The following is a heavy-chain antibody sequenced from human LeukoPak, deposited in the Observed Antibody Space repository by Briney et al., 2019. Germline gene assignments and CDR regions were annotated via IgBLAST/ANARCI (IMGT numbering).Heavy chain of an antibody. J-gene: IGHJ4*02. Sequence: GGSLRLSCAASGFTFSNAWMSWVRQAPGKGLEWVGRIKSKTDGGTTDYAAPVKGRFTIPRDDSKNTLYLQMNSLKTEDTAVYYCATGSTAIQGATDYDYWGQGTLVTVSS. CDR3: ATGSTAIQGATDYDY. D-gene: IGHD2-2*02. CDR2: IKSKTDGGTT. CDR1: GFTFSNAW. V-gene: IGHV3-15*01.